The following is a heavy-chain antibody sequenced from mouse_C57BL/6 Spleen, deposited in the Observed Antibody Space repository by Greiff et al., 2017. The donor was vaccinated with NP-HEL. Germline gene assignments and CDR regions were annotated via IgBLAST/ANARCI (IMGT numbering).Heavy chain of an antibody. D-gene: IGHD4-1*01. Sequence: EVHLVESGGGLVKPGGSLKLSCAASGFTFSDYGMHWVRQAPEKGLEWVAYISSGSSTIYYADTVKGRFTISRDNAKNTLFLQMTSLRSEDTAMYYCAKGGAPWGFAYWGQGTLVTVSA. CDR2: ISSGSSTI. J-gene: IGHJ3*01. CDR1: GFTFSDYG. V-gene: IGHV5-17*01. CDR3: AKGGAPWGFAY.